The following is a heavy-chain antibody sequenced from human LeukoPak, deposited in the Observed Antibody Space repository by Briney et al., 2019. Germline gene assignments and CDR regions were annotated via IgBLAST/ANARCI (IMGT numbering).Heavy chain of an antibody. D-gene: IGHD6-13*01. CDR3: VRDLNGSTWFNWFDP. CDR1: GGSFVTSA. Sequence: SVKVSCKASGGSFVTSAISWVRQAPGQGLEWLGGIIPMFGTIKYAQKLPGRVTITADESTSTAYMELSSLTSGDTAVYYCVRDLNGSTWFNWFDPWGQGTLVIVSS. V-gene: IGHV1-69*13. J-gene: IGHJ5*02. CDR2: IIPMFGTI.